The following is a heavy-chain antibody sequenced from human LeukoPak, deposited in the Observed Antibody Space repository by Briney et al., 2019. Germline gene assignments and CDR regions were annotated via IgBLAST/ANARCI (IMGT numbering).Heavy chain of an antibody. J-gene: IGHJ4*02. Sequence: ASVKVFCKASGGTFSSYAISWVRQAPGQGLEWVGGIIPIFGTANYAQKFQGRVTITADESTSTAYMELSSLRSEDTAVYYCARSRRELPPITAIFDYWGQGTLVTVSS. CDR1: GGTFSSYA. V-gene: IGHV1-69*13. CDR2: IIPIFGTA. CDR3: ARSRRELPPITAIFDY. D-gene: IGHD1-26*01.